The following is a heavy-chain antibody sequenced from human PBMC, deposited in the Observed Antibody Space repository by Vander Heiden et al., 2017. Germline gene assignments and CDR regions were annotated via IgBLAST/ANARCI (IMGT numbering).Heavy chain of an antibody. CDR2: ILPMFGTA. V-gene: IGHV1-69*01. CDR1: GGTFNTHG. Sequence: QVQLVQSGAEVKKPGSSVKVSCEASGGTFNTHGIIWVRQAPGQGLEWVGGILPMFGTAGYAEKIQGRATITADESRSTTYMELRSLRSDDTALYYCARSRTAVNWFFDLWGRGTKVIVSS. CDR3: ARSRTAVNWFFDL. J-gene: IGHJ2*01.